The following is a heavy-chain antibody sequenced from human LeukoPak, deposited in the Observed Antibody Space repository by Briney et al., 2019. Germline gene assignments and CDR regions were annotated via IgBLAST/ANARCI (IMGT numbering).Heavy chain of an antibody. D-gene: IGHD1-26*01. CDR2: IHATGGS. Sequence: SETLSLTCTVSGASIRNYYWSWIRQTLEKGLEWMGYIHATGGSNYYPSLKSRLTVSIDTSRSQLSLKLTSVTAADTAVYFCARLGSYHDFWGQGALVTVSS. CDR3: ARLGSYHDF. CDR1: GASIRNYY. J-gene: IGHJ4*02. V-gene: IGHV4-4*09.